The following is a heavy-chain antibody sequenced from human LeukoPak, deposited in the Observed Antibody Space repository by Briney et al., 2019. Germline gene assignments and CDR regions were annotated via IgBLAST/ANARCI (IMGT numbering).Heavy chain of an antibody. CDR1: GFTFSSYG. V-gene: IGHV3-33*01. CDR3: AREGPRGNSQFDY. CDR2: IWYDGSNK. J-gene: IGHJ4*02. D-gene: IGHD2/OR15-2a*01. Sequence: GGSLRLSCAASGFTFSSYGMHWVRQAPGKGLEWVALIWYDGSNKYYTDSVKGRLTISRDNSKNTLYLQMNSLRAEDTAIYYCAREGPRGNSQFDYWGQGALVTVSS.